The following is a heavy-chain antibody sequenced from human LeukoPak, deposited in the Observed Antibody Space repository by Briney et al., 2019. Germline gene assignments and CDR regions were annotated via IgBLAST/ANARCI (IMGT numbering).Heavy chain of an antibody. V-gene: IGHV4-39*07. D-gene: IGHD2-8*01. CDR1: RGSISSSTYY. CDR3: TAEKNGSPHY. Sequence: SETLSLTCTVSRGSISSSTYYWSWVRQPPGKGLEWIASTYYTGSTYYNPSLKSRVTISLDMSKNEFSLTMTSVTAADTAVYFCTAEKNGSPHYWGQGTQVAVSS. J-gene: IGHJ4*02. CDR2: TYYTGST.